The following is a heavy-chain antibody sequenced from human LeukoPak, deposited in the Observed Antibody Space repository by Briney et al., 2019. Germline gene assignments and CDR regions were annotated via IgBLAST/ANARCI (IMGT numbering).Heavy chain of an antibody. CDR2: ISSSSSYI. V-gene: IGHV3-21*01. Sequence: PGGSLRLSCAASGFTFSSYSMNWVRQAPGKGLEWVSSISSSSSYIYYADSVKGRFTISRDNAKNSLYLQMNSLRAEDTAVYYCASGPYDSINGDYWGQGTLVTVSS. CDR1: GFTFSSYS. J-gene: IGHJ4*02. CDR3: ASGPYDSINGDY. D-gene: IGHD3-22*01.